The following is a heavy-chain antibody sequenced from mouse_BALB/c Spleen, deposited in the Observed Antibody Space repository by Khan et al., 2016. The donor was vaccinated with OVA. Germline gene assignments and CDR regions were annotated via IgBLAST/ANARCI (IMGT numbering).Heavy chain of an antibody. CDR3: ARIKKIVATDFDY. CDR1: GYTFTSYW. Sequence: QVQLQQPGAELVKAGASVKMSCKASGYTFTSYWMHWVKQRLGQGLEWFAETNPTNGRTYYNEKFKSKATLTVDQSSSTAYMLLSGPTFEDSAVYYCARIKKIVATDFDYWGQGTTRTVSS. CDR2: TNPTNGRT. J-gene: IGHJ2*01. V-gene: IGHV1S81*02. D-gene: IGHD1-1*01.